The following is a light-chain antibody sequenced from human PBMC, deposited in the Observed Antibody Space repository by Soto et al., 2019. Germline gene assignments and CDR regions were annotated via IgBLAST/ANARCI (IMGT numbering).Light chain of an antibody. V-gene: IGKV2-24*01. J-gene: IGKJ4*01. Sequence: DIVMTQSPLSSPVTFGQPASISCRSSHILVHSDGNTYLSWLQQRPGQPLRLLIYKISSRFSGAPDRFSGSGAGTDFTLRISRVQPEDVGVYYCMQGTQFPLTFGGGTKVDIK. CDR3: MQGTQFPLT. CDR1: HILVHSDGNTY. CDR2: KIS.